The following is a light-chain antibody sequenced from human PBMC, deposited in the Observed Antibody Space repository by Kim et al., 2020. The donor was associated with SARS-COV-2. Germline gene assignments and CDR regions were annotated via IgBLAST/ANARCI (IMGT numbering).Light chain of an antibody. V-gene: IGLV1-51*01. CDR2: DNN. CDR1: ISNIGDHS. Sequence: GQRVTISCSGTISNIGDHSVSWYQQLPGAAPKLLIYDNNERPSGIPDRFSGSKSGPSATLGITGLQTGDEADYYCGTWDTRLSAVVFGGGTQLTVL. CDR3: GTWDTRLSAVV. J-gene: IGLJ2*01.